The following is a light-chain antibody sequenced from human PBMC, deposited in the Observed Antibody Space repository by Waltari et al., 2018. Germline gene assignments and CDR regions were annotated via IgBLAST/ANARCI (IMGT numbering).Light chain of an antibody. CDR2: DAS. CDR1: QTISGSW. CDR3: QHYVNLSVT. J-gene: IGKJ1*01. Sequence: EIVLTQSPGSLSLSPGERATLSCRASQTISGSWLTWYQQKPGQAPRLLIYDASTRATGTPGRFSGSGFGTDFSLAISSLEPEDFAVYFCQHYVNLSVTFGQGTKVEI. V-gene: IGKV3-20*01.